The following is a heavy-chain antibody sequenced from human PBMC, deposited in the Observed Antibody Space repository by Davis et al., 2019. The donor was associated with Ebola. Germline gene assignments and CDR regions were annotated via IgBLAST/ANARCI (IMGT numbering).Heavy chain of an antibody. D-gene: IGHD2-15*01. J-gene: IGHJ4*02. CDR3: ARDRHRLGYCSGGSCYSPPGY. CDR1: GYTFTGYY. V-gene: IGHV1-2*04. Sequence: AASVKVSCKASGYTFTGYYMHWVRQAPGQGLEWMGWINPNSGGTNYAQKFQGWVTMTRDTSISTAYMELSRLRSDDTAVYYCARDRHRLGYCSGGSCYSPPGYWGQGTLVTVSS. CDR2: INPNSGGT.